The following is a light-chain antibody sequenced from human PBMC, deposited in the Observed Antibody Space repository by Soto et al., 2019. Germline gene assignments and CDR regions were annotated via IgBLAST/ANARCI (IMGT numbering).Light chain of an antibody. CDR1: ESLLHSNGYNY. CDR2: LGS. CDR3: MQPLQSWT. Sequence: DIVMTQSPLALAVTPGEPASSSCRSSESLLHSNGYNYLDWYLQKPGQSPQLLIYLGSNRASGVPDRFSGSGSGTDFTLKISRVEAEDVGVYYCMQPLQSWTFGQGTKGDIK. V-gene: IGKV2-28*01. J-gene: IGKJ1*01.